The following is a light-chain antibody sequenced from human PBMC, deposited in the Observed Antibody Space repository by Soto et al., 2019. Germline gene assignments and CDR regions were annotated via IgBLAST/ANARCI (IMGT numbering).Light chain of an antibody. CDR3: VSYAGSYTYV. V-gene: IGLV2-11*01. Sequence: QSVLTQPLSVSGSPGQSVTISCTGTSSDVGGYNYVSWYQQHPGKAPKLMIYDVGKRPSGVPDRFSGSKSGNTASLTISGLQAEDEADYYVVSYAGSYTYVFGTGTKVTVL. J-gene: IGLJ1*01. CDR2: DVG. CDR1: SSDVGGYNY.